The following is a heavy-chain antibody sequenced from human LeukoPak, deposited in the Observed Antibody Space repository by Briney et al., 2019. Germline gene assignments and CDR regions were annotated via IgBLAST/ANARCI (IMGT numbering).Heavy chain of an antibody. CDR2: IIPILGIA. CDR3: ARDWAFTGGFSDAFDI. CDR1: GGTFSSYA. D-gene: IGHD2-8*02. Sequence: SVKVSCKASGGTFSSYAISWVRQAPGQGLEWMGMIIPILGIANYAQKFQGRVTITADKSTSTAYMELSSLRSEDTAVYYCARDWAFTGGFSDAFDIWGQGTMVTVSS. J-gene: IGHJ3*02. V-gene: IGHV1-69*04.